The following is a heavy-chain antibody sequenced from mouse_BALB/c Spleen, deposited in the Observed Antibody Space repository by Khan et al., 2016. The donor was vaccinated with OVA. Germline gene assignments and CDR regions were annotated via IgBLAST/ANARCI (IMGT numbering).Heavy chain of an antibody. Sequence: VQLQQSGPELVKPGASVKMSCKASGYTFTSYVMHWVKQKPGQGLEWIGYINPYSDDTKYNEKFKGKATLTSDKSSSTAYMELSSLTSEDSAVYYCARSTYDGNPYAMDYWGQGTSVTVSS. V-gene: IGHV1S136*01. D-gene: IGHD2-10*01. CDR3: ARSTYDGNPYAMDY. J-gene: IGHJ4*01. CDR1: GYTFTSYV. CDR2: INPYSDDT.